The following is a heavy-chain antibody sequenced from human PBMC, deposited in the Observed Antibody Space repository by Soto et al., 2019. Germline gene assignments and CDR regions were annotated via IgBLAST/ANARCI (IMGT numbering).Heavy chain of an antibody. CDR2: TNPNSGGT. D-gene: IGHD3-16*02. CDR1: GYTFTGYF. V-gene: IGHV1-2*02. Sequence: ASVKVSCKASGYTFTGYFIHWVRQAPGQGLEWMGWTNPNSGGTNYAQNFQGRVTMTRDTSISTAYMELSRLRSDDTAVYYCATLGELSFDHWGQGTLVTVYS. J-gene: IGHJ4*02. CDR3: ATLGELSFDH.